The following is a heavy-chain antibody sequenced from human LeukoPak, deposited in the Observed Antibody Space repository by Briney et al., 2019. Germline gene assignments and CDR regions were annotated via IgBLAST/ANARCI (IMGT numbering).Heavy chain of an antibody. CDR2: INWNGGST. D-gene: IGHD6-13*01. V-gene: IGHV3-20*04. CDR3: ARVAGTQHSSSWYYFDY. CDR1: GFTFDDYG. J-gene: IGHJ4*02. Sequence: PGGSLRLSCAASGFTFDDYGMSWVRQAPGKGLEWVSGINWNGGSTGYADSVKGRFTISRDNAKNSLYLQMNSLRAEDTALYYCARVAGTQHSSSWYYFDYWGQGTLVTVSS.